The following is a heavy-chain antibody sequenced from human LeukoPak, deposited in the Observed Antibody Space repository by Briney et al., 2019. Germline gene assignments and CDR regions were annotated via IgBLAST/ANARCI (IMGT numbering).Heavy chain of an antibody. D-gene: IGHD3-3*01. Sequence: PSETLSLTCTVSGGSISSYYWSWIRQPPGKGLEWIGYIYYSGSTNYNPSLKSRVTISVDTSKNQFSLKLSSVTAADTAVYYCARQDYDFWSGAMYYHYYMDVWGKGTTVTVSS. CDR3: ARQDYDFWSGAMYYHYYMDV. J-gene: IGHJ6*03. V-gene: IGHV4-59*08. CDR1: GGSISSYY. CDR2: IYYSGST.